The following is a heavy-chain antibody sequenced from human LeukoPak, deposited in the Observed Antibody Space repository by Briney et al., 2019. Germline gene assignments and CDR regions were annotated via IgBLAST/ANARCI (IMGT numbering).Heavy chain of an antibody. J-gene: IGHJ5*02. CDR1: GGSISSSDYY. CDR3: ARGHIVVVTAQLNWFDP. CDR2: IYYSGST. Sequence: PSETLSLTCTVSGGSISSSDYYWSWIRQPPGKGLEWIGYIYYSGSTYYNPSLKSRVTISVDTSKNQFSLKLSSVTAADTAVYYCARGHIVVVTAQLNWFDPWGQGTLVTVSS. V-gene: IGHV4-30-4*01. D-gene: IGHD2-21*02.